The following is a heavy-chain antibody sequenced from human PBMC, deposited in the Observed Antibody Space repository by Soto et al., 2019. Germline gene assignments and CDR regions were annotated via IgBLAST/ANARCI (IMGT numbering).Heavy chain of an antibody. CDR3: ARGQDGSGSYCMDV. Sequence: SETLSLTCAVYGGSFSGYYWSWIRQPPGKGLEWIGGINHSGSTNYNPSLKSRVTISVDTSKNQFSLKLSSVTAADTAVYYCARGQDGSGSYCMDVWGHGTTVTVSS. J-gene: IGHJ6*02. CDR2: INHSGST. CDR1: GGSFSGYY. V-gene: IGHV4-34*01. D-gene: IGHD3-10*01.